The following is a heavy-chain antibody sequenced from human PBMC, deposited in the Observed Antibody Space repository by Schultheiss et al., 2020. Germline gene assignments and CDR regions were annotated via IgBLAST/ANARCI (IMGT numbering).Heavy chain of an antibody. CDR2: IKSKTDGGTT. CDR3: ARLPGPYSSSWYQDYYYYYGRNV. D-gene: IGHD6-13*01. J-gene: IGHJ6*02. Sequence: GGSLRLSGAASGFTFSSYAMSWVRQAPGKGLEWVGRIKSKTDGGTTDYAAPVKGRFTISRDDSKNTLYLQMNSLKTEDTAVYYCARLPGPYSSSWYQDYYYYYGRNVWGQGTTVTVSS. V-gene: IGHV3-15*01. CDR1: GFTFSSYA.